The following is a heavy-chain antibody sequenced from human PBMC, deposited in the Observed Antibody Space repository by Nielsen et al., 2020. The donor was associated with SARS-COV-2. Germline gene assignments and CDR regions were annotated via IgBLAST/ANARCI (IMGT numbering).Heavy chain of an antibody. CDR3: AKDCSVGGGLGIPYGMDV. D-gene: IGHD7-27*01. CDR2: ISWNSGSI. J-gene: IGHJ6*02. V-gene: IGHV3-9*01. Sequence: SLKISCAASGFTFDDYAMHWVRQAPGKGLEWVSGISWNSGSIGYADSVKGRFTISRDNAKNSLYLQMNSLRAEDTALYYCAKDCSVGGGLGIPYGMDVWGQGTTVTVSS. CDR1: GFTFDDYA.